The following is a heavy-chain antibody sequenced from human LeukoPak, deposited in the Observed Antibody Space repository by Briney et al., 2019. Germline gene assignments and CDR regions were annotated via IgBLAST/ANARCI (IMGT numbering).Heavy chain of an antibody. J-gene: IGHJ6*02. Sequence: GGSLRLSCAASGFTFSSYSMNWVRQAPGKGLEWVAVISYDGSNKYYADSVKGRFTISRDNSKNTLYLQMNSLRAEDTAVYYCAKDLGGYYYYYGMDVWGQGTTVTVSS. D-gene: IGHD3-10*01. CDR1: GFTFSSYS. CDR3: AKDLGGYYYYYGMDV. V-gene: IGHV3-30*18. CDR2: ISYDGSNK.